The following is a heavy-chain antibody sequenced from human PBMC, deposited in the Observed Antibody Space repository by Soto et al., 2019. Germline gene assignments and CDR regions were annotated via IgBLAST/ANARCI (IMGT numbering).Heavy chain of an antibody. CDR3: ERRRVEKSDHDTKRGFAP. D-gene: IGHD2-8*01. J-gene: IGHJ5*01. V-gene: IGHV4-61*08. CDR2: IYYSGTI. CDR1: GGSISSGGYS. Sequence: PSETLSLTCAVSGGSISSGGYSWSWIRQPPGKGLEWIGYIYYSGTINYNPSLRSRVAISVDTSKNQFSLRLFSVTAADTAVYYCERRRVEKSDHDTKRGFAPWGQGTLVTVSS.